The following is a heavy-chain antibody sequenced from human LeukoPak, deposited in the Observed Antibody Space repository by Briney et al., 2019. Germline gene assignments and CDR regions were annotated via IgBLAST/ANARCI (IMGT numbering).Heavy chain of an antibody. CDR2: IYNSDNS. J-gene: IGHJ3*02. D-gene: IGHD3-22*01. V-gene: IGHV4-59*01. Sequence: SETLSLTCTVSGGSITNYYWNWIRQPPGKGLEWIGYIYNSDNSNYNPSLKSRVTISADTSNNQSSLRLNSVTSADTAVYYCARVPEQITMMGGAFDIWRQGTLVTVSS. CDR1: GGSITNYY. CDR3: ARVPEQITMMGGAFDI.